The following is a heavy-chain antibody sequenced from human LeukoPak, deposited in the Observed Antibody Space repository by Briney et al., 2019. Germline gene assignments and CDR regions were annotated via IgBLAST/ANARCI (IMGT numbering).Heavy chain of an antibody. Sequence: PSETLSLTCTVSGGSISTYYWSWIRQPPGKGLEWIAYINYSGRTNYNPSLKSRVTISLDTSQNQFSLNLRSVTAVDTAVYYCAKGAGWYSDWGQGTLVTVSS. D-gene: IGHD6-19*01. CDR2: INYSGRT. CDR3: AKGAGWYSD. J-gene: IGHJ4*02. V-gene: IGHV4-59*01. CDR1: GGSISTYY.